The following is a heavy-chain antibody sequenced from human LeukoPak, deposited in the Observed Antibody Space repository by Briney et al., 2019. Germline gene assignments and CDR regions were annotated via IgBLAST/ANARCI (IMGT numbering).Heavy chain of an antibody. V-gene: IGHV1-18*01. J-gene: IGHJ4*02. Sequence: ASVKVSCKASGYTFTSYGISWVRQAPGQGLEWMGWISAYNGNTNYAQKLQGRVTITTDESTSTAYMELSSLRSEDTAVYYCASGRDYYDSSGYCSYWGQGTLVTVSS. CDR2: ISAYNGNT. D-gene: IGHD3-22*01. CDR3: ASGRDYYDSSGYCSY. CDR1: GYTFTSYG.